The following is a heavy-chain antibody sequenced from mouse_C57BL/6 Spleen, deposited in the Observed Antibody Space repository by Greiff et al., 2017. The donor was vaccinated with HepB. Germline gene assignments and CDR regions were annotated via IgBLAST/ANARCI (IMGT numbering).Heavy chain of an antibody. Sequence: EVQLQQSGPELVKPGASVKISCKASGYSFTGYYMNWVKQSPEKSLEWIGEINPSTGGTTYNQKFKAKATLTVDKSSSTAYMQLKSLTSEDSAVYYCARSRIYYGNYYWYFDVWGTGTTVTVSS. J-gene: IGHJ1*03. CDR2: INPSTGGT. D-gene: IGHD2-1*01. CDR3: ARSRIYYGNYYWYFDV. CDR1: GYSFTGYY. V-gene: IGHV1-42*01.